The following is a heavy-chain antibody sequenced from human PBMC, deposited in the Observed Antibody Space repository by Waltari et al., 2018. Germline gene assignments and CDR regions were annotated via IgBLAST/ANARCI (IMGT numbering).Heavy chain of an antibody. Sequence: QVQLVQSGAEVKKPGASVKVSCKASGYTSTASFFHWVRQAPGQGLEWMGRINPNSGGTNYGQKFQGRVTLTRDTSISTAYMELSSLTSDDTAVYYCATHQQVWLINAMDVWGQGTTVTVSS. CDR3: ATHQQVWLINAMDV. D-gene: IGHD3-10*01. V-gene: IGHV1-2*06. CDR1: GYTSTASF. J-gene: IGHJ6*02. CDR2: INPNSGGT.